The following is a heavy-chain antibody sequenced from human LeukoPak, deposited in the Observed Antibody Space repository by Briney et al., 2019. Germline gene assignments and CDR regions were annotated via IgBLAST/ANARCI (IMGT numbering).Heavy chain of an antibody. CDR1: GFTFSSYS. CDR2: VSGSGGST. CDR3: AKNSERSYITMIKDGMDV. J-gene: IGHJ6*04. Sequence: PGGSLRLSCAASGFTFSSYSMNWVRQAPGKGLEWVSSVSGSGGSTNYADSVKGRFTISRDKSKNTLYLEMNSLRADDTAVYYCAKNSERSYITMIKDGMDVRGKGTTVTVSS. V-gene: IGHV3-23*01. D-gene: IGHD3-22*01.